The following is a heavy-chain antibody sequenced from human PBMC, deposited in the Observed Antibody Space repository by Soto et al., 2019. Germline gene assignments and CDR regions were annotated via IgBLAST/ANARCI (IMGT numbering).Heavy chain of an antibody. Sequence: SETLSLTCTVSGGSISSSSYHWGWIRQPPGKGLEWIGSIYYSGSTYYNPSLKSRVTISVDTSKNQFSLKLSSVTAADTAVYYCARQDVVVVAATHYMDVWGKGTTVTVSS. V-gene: IGHV4-39*01. D-gene: IGHD2-15*01. J-gene: IGHJ6*03. CDR1: GGSISSSSYH. CDR2: IYYSGST. CDR3: ARQDVVVVAATHYMDV.